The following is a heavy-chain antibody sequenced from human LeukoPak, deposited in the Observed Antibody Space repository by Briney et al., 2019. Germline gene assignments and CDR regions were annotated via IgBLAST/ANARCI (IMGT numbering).Heavy chain of an antibody. V-gene: IGHV4-34*01. CDR3: ARRYRRVGTLRGYYFDY. CDR1: GGSFSGYY. J-gene: IGHJ4*02. Sequence: SETLSLTCAVYGGSFSGYYWSWIRQPPGKGLDWIGEINHSGSTNYNPSLKSRVTISVDTSKNQFSLKLSSVTAADTAVYYCARRYRRVGTLRGYYFDYWGQGTLVTVSS. CDR2: INHSGST. D-gene: IGHD4-23*01.